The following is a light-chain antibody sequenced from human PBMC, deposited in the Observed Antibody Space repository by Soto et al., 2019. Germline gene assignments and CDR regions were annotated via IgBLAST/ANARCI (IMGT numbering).Light chain of an antibody. CDR3: SSYAGTKTLV. CDR1: ISDIGTYYY. CDR2: EVS. J-gene: IGLJ2*01. Sequence: QSALTQPPSASGSPGQSVTISCTGTISDIGTYYYVSWYQQHPGKAPKLIIYEVSERPSGVPDRFSGSKSGNTASLTVSGLQAEDEAHYYRSSYAGTKTLVFGGGAQLTVL. V-gene: IGLV2-8*01.